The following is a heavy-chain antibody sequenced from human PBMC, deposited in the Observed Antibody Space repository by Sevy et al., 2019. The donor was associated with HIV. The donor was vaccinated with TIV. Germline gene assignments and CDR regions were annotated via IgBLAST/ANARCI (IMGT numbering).Heavy chain of an antibody. CDR3: AGDHVKDGDLGDYYYHAMDV. D-gene: IGHD4-17*01. CDR2: ISGNGDTI. Sequence: GGSLRLSCAASKFTFSDYYMSWVRQAPGKGLQWISYISGNGDTIYYADSVKGRFTISRDNAKNSLYLQMSSLRVEDTAGYYCAGDHVKDGDLGDYYYHAMDVWGRGTTVTVSS. CDR1: KFTFSDYY. V-gene: IGHV3-11*01. J-gene: IGHJ6*02.